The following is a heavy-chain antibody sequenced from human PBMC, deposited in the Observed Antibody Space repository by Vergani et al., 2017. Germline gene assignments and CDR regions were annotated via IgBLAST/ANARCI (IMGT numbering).Heavy chain of an antibody. V-gene: IGHV1-69*01. CDR2: IIPIFGTA. CDR3: ARERRVRGVIINDY. J-gene: IGHJ4*02. D-gene: IGHD3-10*01. Sequence: QVQLVQSGAEVKKPGSSVKVSCKAPGAPFSSYAISWVRQAPGQGLEWMGGIIPIFGTANYAQKFQGRVTITADESTSTAYMELSSLRSEDTAVYYCARERRVRGVIINDYWGQGTWSPSPQ. CDR1: GAPFSSYA.